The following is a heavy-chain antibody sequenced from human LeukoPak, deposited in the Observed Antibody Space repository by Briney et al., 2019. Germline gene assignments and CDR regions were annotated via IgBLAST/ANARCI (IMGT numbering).Heavy chain of an antibody. CDR2: IYWDDDK. D-gene: IGHD3-9*01. CDR1: GFSPSTSGVG. Sequence: SGPTLVKPTQTHTLTCTFSGFSPSTSGVGVGYIRQPPGKALEWLAPIYWDDDKRYSPSLKSRLTITKYTSKNQVVLTMTNMDPVDTATYYCAPSRSELRYFDWLLWGLFDYWGQGTLVTVSS. J-gene: IGHJ4*02. V-gene: IGHV2-5*02. CDR3: APSRSELRYFDWLLWGLFDY.